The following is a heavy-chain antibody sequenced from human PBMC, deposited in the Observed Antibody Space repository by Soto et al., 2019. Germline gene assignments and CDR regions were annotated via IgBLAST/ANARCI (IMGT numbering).Heavy chain of an antibody. J-gene: IGHJ5*02. CDR3: ARHPERIAQIGWFDN. CDR2: ISSSSSTI. Sequence: RRLSCAASGFTFSSYSMNWVRQAPGKGLEWVSYISSSSSTIYYADSVKGRFTISRDNAKNSLYLQMNSLRAEDTAVYYCARHPERIAQIGWFDNWGQETLLTVSS. CDR1: GFTFSSYS. D-gene: IGHD6-13*01. V-gene: IGHV3-48*01.